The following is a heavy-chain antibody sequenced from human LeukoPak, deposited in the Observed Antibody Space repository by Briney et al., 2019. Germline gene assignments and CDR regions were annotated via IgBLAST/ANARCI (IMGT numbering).Heavy chain of an antibody. J-gene: IGHJ5*02. V-gene: IGHV3-21*01. CDR2: ISRTSEST. Sequence: GGSLRLSCAASGFTVSSNYMTWVRQAPGKGLEWVSIISRTSESTFYADSVKGRFTISRDNAKNSLYLQMNGLRADDTATYYCARGATDTTRWFDPWGQGTLVTVSS. D-gene: IGHD1-7*01. CDR3: ARGATDTTRWFDP. CDR1: GFTVSSNY.